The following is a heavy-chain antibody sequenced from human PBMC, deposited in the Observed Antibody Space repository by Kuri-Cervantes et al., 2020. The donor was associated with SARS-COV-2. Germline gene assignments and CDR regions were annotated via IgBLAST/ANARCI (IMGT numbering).Heavy chain of an antibody. CDR3: AKDGAGTNDF. CDR2: ISYDGNNK. D-gene: IGHD6-13*01. Sequence: GGSLRLSCAASGFKFSRTDMHWVRQAPGKGLEWVAFISYDGNNKKCIASGKGRFTISRDNSQNKLYLQMRSLRPEDTAMYYCAKDGAGTNDFSGQGALVTVSS. V-gene: IGHV3-30*18. J-gene: IGHJ4*02. CDR1: GFKFSRTD.